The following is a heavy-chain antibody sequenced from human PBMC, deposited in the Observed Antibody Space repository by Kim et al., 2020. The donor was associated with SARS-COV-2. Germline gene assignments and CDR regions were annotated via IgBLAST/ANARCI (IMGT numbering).Heavy chain of an antibody. J-gene: IGHJ4*02. CDR3: ARRKVGATTDFDY. D-gene: IGHD1-26*01. V-gene: IGHV3-11*03. Sequence: GGSLRLSCAASGFTFSDYYMSWIRQAPGKGLEWVSYISSSSSYTNYADSVKGRFTISRDNAKNSLYLQMNSLRAEDTAVYYCARRKVGATTDFDYWGQGTLVTVSS. CDR1: GFTFSDYY. CDR2: ISSSSSYT.